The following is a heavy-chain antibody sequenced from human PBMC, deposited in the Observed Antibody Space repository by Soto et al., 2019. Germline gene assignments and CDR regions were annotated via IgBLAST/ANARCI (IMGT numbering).Heavy chain of an antibody. D-gene: IGHD3-16*01. Sequence: ASVKVSCKASGYTFTSYGISWVQQAPGQGLEWMGWISAYNGNANYAQKLQGRVTMTTDTSTSTAYMELRSLRSEDTAVYYCANPPQAPYIVWGQGTLVTVSS. CDR3: ANPPQAPYIV. J-gene: IGHJ4*02. V-gene: IGHV1-18*01. CDR1: GYTFTSYG. CDR2: ISAYNGNA.